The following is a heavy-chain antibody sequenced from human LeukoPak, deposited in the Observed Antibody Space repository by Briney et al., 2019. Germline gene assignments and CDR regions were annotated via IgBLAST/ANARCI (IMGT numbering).Heavy chain of an antibody. D-gene: IGHD6-19*01. V-gene: IGHV3-23*01. Sequence: GGSLRLSCAASGFTFSSYAMSWVRQAPGKGLEWVSAISGSGGSTYDADSVKGRFTISRDNSKNTLYLQMNSLRAEDTAVYYCAKDRVSSGWPTNTDYWGQGTLVTVSS. CDR1: GFTFSSYA. J-gene: IGHJ4*02. CDR3: AKDRVSSGWPTNTDY. CDR2: ISGSGGST.